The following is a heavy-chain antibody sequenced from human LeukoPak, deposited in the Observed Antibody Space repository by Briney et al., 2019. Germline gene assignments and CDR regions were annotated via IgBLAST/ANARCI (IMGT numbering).Heavy chain of an antibody. CDR1: GFTFSGSA. V-gene: IGHV3-73*01. CDR3: TNHDLFDF. CDR2: IRSKANSYAT. Sequence: PGGSLRLSCAASGFTFSGSAMPWVRQASGKGLEWVGRIRSKANSYATAYAASVKGRFTISRDDSRNTAYLQMNSLKTEDTAVYYCTNHDLFDFWGQGTLVTVS. J-gene: IGHJ4*02.